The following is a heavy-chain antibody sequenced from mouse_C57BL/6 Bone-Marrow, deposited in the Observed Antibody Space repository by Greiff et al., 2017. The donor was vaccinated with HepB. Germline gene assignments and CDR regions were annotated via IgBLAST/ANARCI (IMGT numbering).Heavy chain of an antibody. CDR1: GFTFSSHA. J-gene: IGHJ4*01. Sequence: DVHLVESGGGLVKPGGSLKLSCAASGFTFSSHAMSWVRQTPEKRLEWVATISDGGSYPYYPDNVKGRFTIARDNAKNNQYLQMSHLKSEDTAMYYYARRVTTMDYWGQGTSVTVSS. D-gene: IGHD2-12*01. CDR3: ARRVTTMDY. V-gene: IGHV5-4*01. CDR2: ISDGGSYP.